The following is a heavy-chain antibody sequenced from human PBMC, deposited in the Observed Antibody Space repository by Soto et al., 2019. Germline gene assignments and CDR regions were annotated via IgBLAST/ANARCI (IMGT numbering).Heavy chain of an antibody. Sequence: QVQLVQSGAEAKKPGSSVKVSCKASGGTFSSYAISWVRQAPGQGLEWMGGIIPIFGIANYAQKFQGRVTITADESTSTAYMELRSLGSEDTAVYYCARERNEDNTSGNWFDPWGQGTLVTVSS. D-gene: IGHD3-10*01. CDR3: ARERNEDNTSGNWFDP. CDR2: IIPIFGIA. CDR1: GGTFSSYA. J-gene: IGHJ5*02. V-gene: IGHV1-69*01.